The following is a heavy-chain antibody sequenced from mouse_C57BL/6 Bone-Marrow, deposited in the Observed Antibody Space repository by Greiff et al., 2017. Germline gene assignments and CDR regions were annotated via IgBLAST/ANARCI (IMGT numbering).Heavy chain of an antibody. Sequence: EVQLQQSGPELVKPGASVKMSCKASGYTFTDYYMHWVKQSPGKGLEWIGYINPNNGGTSYNQKFKGKATLTVNKSSSTAYMQLRSLTSEDSAVDYGAREIYDYDVAWFAYWGQGTLVTVSA. CDR1: GYTFTDYY. D-gene: IGHD2-4*01. CDR3: AREIYDYDVAWFAY. J-gene: IGHJ3*01. CDR2: INPNNGGT. V-gene: IGHV1-22*01.